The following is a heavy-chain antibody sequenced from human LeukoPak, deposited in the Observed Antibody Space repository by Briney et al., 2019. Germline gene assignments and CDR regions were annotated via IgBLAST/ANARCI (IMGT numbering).Heavy chain of an antibody. D-gene: IGHD3-10*01. CDR1: GGSISSSSYY. J-gene: IGHJ4*02. Sequence: SETLSLTCTVSGGSISSSSYYWGWIRQPPGKGLEWIGSIYYSVSTYYNPSLKSRVTISVDTSKNQFSLKLSSVTAADTAVYYCERRSITMVRGVMDYWGQGTLVTVSS. CDR2: IYYSVST. CDR3: ERRSITMVRGVMDY. V-gene: IGHV4-39*07.